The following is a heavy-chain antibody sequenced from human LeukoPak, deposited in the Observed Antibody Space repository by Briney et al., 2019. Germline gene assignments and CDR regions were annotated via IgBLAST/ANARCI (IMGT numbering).Heavy chain of an antibody. CDR1: GFTFSDYY. J-gene: IGHJ6*03. D-gene: IGHD6-13*01. CDR3: ARVVRIAAAGGTRAGGRYYYYMDV. V-gene: IGHV3-11*01. CDR2: ISSSGSTI. Sequence: GGSLRLSCAASGFTFSDYYMSWIRQAPGKGLEWVSYISSSGSTIYYADSVKGRFTISRDNAKNSLYLQMNSLRAEDTAVYYCARVVRIAAAGGTRAGGRYYYYMDVWGKGTTVTVSS.